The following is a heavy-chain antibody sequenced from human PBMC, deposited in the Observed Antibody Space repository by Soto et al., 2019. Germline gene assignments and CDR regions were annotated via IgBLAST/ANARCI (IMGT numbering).Heavy chain of an antibody. D-gene: IGHD6-19*01. J-gene: IGHJ3*02. CDR2: INPTGSP. V-gene: IGHV4-34*01. Sequence: PXATLSLTFVVYGGSLTGYYWSWIRQPPGRGLEWIGEINPTGSPKYNPSLMSRVTISVDTSKNQFSMKLSSVAAADTAVFYCARSREQWLVDAFDIWGQGTMVTVSS. CDR1: GGSLTGYY. CDR3: ARSREQWLVDAFDI.